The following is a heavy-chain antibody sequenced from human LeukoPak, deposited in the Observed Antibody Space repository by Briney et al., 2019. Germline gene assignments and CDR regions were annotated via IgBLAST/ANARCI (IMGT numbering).Heavy chain of an antibody. CDR3: ARHDVVSRAFDI. J-gene: IGHJ3*02. CDR2: IYYSGST. D-gene: IGHD2-15*01. CDR1: GGSISNYY. V-gene: IGHV4-59*08. Sequence: SETLSLTCIVSGGSISNYYWSWIRQPPGTGLEWIGYIYYSGSTNYNPSLKTRVTISVDTSKNQFSLKLTSVTAADTAVYYCARHDVVSRAFDIWGPGTMVTVSS.